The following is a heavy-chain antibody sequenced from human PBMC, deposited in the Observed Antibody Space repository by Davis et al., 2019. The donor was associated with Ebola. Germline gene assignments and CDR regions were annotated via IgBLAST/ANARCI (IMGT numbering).Heavy chain of an antibody. CDR2: IYYSGST. V-gene: IGHV4-39*01. J-gene: IGHJ5*02. Sequence: PGGSLRLSCTVSGGSISSSSYYWGWIRQPPGKGLEWIGSIYYSGSTYYNPSLKSRVTISVDTSKNQFSLKLSSVTAADTAVYYCARPIRGDYTPHWVWFDPWGQGTLVTVSS. CDR1: GGSISSSSYY. D-gene: IGHD4-17*01. CDR3: ARPIRGDYTPHWVWFDP.